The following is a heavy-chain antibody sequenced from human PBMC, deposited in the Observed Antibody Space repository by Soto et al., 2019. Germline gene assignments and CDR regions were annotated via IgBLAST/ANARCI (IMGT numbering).Heavy chain of an antibody. CDR3: ARGRLNYYGSGSYDY. V-gene: IGHV4-34*01. J-gene: IGHJ4*02. CDR1: GGSFSGYY. D-gene: IGHD3-10*01. CDR2: INHSGST. Sequence: PSETLSLTCAVYGGSFSGYYWSWIRQPPGKGLEWIGEINHSGSTNYNPSLKSRATISVDTSKNQFSLKLSSVTAADTAVYYCARGRLNYYGSGSYDYWGQGTLVTVSS.